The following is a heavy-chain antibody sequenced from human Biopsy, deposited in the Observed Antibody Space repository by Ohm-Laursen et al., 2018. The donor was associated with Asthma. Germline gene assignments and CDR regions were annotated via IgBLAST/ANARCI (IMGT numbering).Heavy chain of an antibody. CDR1: GYTFIHSA. J-gene: IGHJ3*01. Sequence: GSSVKVSCKASGYTFIHSAIHWVRQAPGQRLEWMGWINAGDGNTKYSQKFQGRVTIIRDTSASTAYMDLRSLRSEDTAMYYCARTYYDFLTGQVNDAFALWGQGTMVTVSS. V-gene: IGHV1-3*01. CDR2: INAGDGNT. D-gene: IGHD3-9*01. CDR3: ARTYYDFLTGQVNDAFAL.